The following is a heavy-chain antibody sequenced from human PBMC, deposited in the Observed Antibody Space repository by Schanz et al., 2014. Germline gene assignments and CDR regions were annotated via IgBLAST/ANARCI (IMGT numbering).Heavy chain of an antibody. V-gene: IGHV3-11*01. J-gene: IGHJ6*02. Sequence: QVQLVESGGGLVKPGGSLRLSCTASGFTFRDYQMTWIRQAPGKGLEWVSYISSSGGTAYYAESVSGRYTISRDNAKSSLYLQVNSLRAEDTAVYYCARACCRQDESYFYNGMDVWGQGTTVTVSS. D-gene: IGHD2-15*01. CDR2: ISSSGGTA. CDR1: GFTFRDYQ. CDR3: ARACCRQDESYFYNGMDV.